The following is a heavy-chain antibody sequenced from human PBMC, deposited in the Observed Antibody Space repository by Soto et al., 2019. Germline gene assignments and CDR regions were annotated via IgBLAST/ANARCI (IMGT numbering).Heavy chain of an antibody. CDR1: GGSISSGGYY. CDR3: ARGSARRGVFDY. CDR2: IYYSGST. D-gene: IGHD3-10*01. V-gene: IGHV4-31*03. Sequence: QVQLQESGPGLVKPSQTLSLTCTVSGGSISSGGYYWSWIRQHPGKGLEWIGYIYYSGSTYYNPSLKSRVTIAVDTSKNQFSLKLSSVTAADTAVYYCARGSARRGVFDYWGQGTLVTVSS. J-gene: IGHJ4*02.